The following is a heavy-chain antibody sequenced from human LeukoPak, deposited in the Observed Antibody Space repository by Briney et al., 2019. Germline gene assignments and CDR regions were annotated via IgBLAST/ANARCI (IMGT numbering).Heavy chain of an antibody. J-gene: IGHJ4*02. CDR2: ISSDGSST. V-gene: IGHV3-74*01. CDR3: SRAANFWSGYFDY. CDR1: GFTFSSYW. Sequence: GGSLRLSCAASGFTFSSYWMHWVRQVPGKGLVWVSRISSDGSSTSYADSVKGRFTVSRDDAKNTLYLQMNSLRAEDTAVYYCSRAANFWSGYFDYWGQGALVTVSS. D-gene: IGHD3-3*01.